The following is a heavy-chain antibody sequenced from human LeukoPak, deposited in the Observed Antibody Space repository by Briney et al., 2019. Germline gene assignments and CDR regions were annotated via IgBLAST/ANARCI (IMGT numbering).Heavy chain of an antibody. CDR2: IYWDDDK. CDR3: AHTLYSHSLGRHFDY. D-gene: IGHD2/OR15-2a*01. V-gene: IGHV2-5*02. J-gene: IGHJ4*02. Sequence: SGPTLMKPTQTLTLTCTFSGFSFSTIGVGVGWIRQPPGKALEWLTLIYWDDDKRYRPSLKNRLTITKDTSKNQVVLTMTDMDPVDTARYYCAHTLYSHSLGRHFDYWGQGALVTVSS. CDR1: GFSFSTIGVG.